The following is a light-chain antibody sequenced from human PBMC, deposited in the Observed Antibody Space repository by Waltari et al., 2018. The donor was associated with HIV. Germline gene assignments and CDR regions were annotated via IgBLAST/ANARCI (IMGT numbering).Light chain of an antibody. CDR3: LQDFNYPRT. Sequence: IQMTQSPSSLSVSVGDRVTITCRASQTVTSYLNWYQQKPGKAPKLLIFSASRLQSGIPSRFSGSGSGTDFTLTINSLRPEDFATYWCLQDFNYPRTFGQGTQVEMK. V-gene: IGKV1-6*01. CDR2: SAS. CDR1: QTVTSY. J-gene: IGKJ1*01.